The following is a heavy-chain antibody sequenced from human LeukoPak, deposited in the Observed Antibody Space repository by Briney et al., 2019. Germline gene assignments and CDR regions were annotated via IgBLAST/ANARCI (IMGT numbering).Heavy chain of an antibody. Sequence: GGSLRLSCAASGFTFDDYGMSWVGQVPGKGLEWVSGINWNGRSTGYADSVKGRFTISRDNAKNSLYLQMNSLRADDTALYYCARAWADPFDYWGQGTLVTVSS. CDR3: ARAWADPFDY. J-gene: IGHJ4*02. CDR2: INWNGRST. V-gene: IGHV3-20*04. CDR1: GFTFDDYG. D-gene: IGHD1-26*01.